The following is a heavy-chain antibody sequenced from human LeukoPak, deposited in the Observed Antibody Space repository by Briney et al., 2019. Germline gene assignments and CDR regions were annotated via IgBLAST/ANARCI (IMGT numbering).Heavy chain of an antibody. CDR2: IYYSGST. D-gene: IGHD4-17*01. V-gene: IGHV4-39*01. Sequence: SETLSLTCTVSGGSISSSSYYWGWIRQPPGKGLEWIGSIYYSGSTYYNPSLKSRVTISVDTSKNQFSLKLSSVTAADTAVYYCARQPLYYGDHAWFDPWGQGTLVTVSS. CDR3: ARQPLYYGDHAWFDP. J-gene: IGHJ5*02. CDR1: GGSISSSSYY.